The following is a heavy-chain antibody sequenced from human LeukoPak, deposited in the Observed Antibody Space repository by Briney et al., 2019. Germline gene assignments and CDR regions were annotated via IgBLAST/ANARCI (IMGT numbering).Heavy chain of an antibody. V-gene: IGHV3-21*01. Sequence: GSLRLSCAASGFTFSRYTLNWVRQAPGKGLEWVSSISTSSSYIYYADSVKGRFTISRDNTRKSLFLEMNSLRAEDTAIYYCARDDGGYSSSSTAFDYWGQGTLVTVSS. CDR2: ISTSSSYI. D-gene: IGHD6-6*01. J-gene: IGHJ4*02. CDR3: ARDDGGYSSSSTAFDY. CDR1: GFTFSRYT.